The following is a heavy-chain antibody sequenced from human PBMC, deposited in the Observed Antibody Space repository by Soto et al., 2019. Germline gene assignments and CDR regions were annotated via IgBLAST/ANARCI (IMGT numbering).Heavy chain of an antibody. V-gene: IGHV3-23*01. CDR2: ISGSGRYT. D-gene: IGHD6-13*01. CDR3: AKDPPSERMQPDYGMDV. CDR1: GFTFDSCV. Sequence: GSLRLSCAASGFTFDSCVMSWVRQAPGEGLEWLSLISGSGRYTDYADSVKGRFTISRDNSKNTLYLQMNSLRVEDTAVYYCAKDPPSERMQPDYGMDVWGQGTTVTVSS. J-gene: IGHJ6*02.